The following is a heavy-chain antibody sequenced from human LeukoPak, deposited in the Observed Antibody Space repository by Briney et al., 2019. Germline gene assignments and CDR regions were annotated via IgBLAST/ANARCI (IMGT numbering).Heavy chain of an antibody. V-gene: IGHV1-46*01. CDR2: INPSGGST. D-gene: IGHD6-6*01. CDR3: ARDLSSSPRGSNAFDI. CDR1: GYTFTSYY. Sequence: ASVKVSCKASGYTFTSYYMHWVRQAPGQGLEWMGIINPSGGSTSDAQKFQGRVTMTRDMSTSTVYMELSSLRSEDTAVYYCARDLSSSPRGSNAFDIWGQGTMVTVSS. J-gene: IGHJ3*02.